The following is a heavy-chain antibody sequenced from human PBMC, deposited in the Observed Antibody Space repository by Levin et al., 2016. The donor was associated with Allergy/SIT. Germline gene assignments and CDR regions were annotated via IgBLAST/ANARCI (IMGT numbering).Heavy chain of an antibody. V-gene: IGHV4-4*02. D-gene: IGHD1-1*01. CDR1: GGSITKNIW. CDR3: ANNNWDP. Sequence: GSLRLSCIVSGGSITKNIWWSWVRQPPGKGLEWIGEIYHSGSTNYNPSLKSRVTISVDKSKNQFSLELRSVTAADTAVYYCANNNWDPWGRGTLVTVS. J-gene: IGHJ5*02. CDR2: IYHSGST.